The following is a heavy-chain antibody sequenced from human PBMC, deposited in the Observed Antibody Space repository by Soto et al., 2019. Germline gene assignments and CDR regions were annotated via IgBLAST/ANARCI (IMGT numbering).Heavy chain of an antibody. CDR2: IYHSGST. CDR1: GGSISSSNW. D-gene: IGHD5-12*01. CDR3: ARKTIVATISYYYYGMDV. J-gene: IGHJ6*02. V-gene: IGHV4-4*02. Sequence: SETLSLTCAVSGGSISSSNWWSWVRQPPGKGLEWIGEIYHSGSTNYNPSLKSRVTISVDKSKNQFSRKLSSVTAADTAVYYCARKTIVATISYYYYGMDVWGQGTTVTVSS.